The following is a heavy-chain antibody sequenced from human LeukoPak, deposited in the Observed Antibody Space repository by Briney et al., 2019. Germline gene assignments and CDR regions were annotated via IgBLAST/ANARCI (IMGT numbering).Heavy chain of an antibody. Sequence: ASVKISCKVSGYTFTDYYMHWVQQAAGKGLEWMGLVGPEDGETIYAEKFQGRVTITADTSTDTAYMELSSLRSEDTAVYYCATDSMVRGVIPLWGQGTLVTVSS. CDR3: ATDSMVRGVIPL. CDR2: VGPEDGET. D-gene: IGHD3-10*01. J-gene: IGHJ4*02. V-gene: IGHV1-69-2*01. CDR1: GYTFTDYY.